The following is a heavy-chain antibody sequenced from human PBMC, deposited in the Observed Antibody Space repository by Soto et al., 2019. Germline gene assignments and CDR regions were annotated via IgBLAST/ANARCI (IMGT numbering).Heavy chain of an antibody. Sequence: GASVKVSCKASGCTFTGYYMHWVRQAPGQGLEWMGWINPNRGGTNYAQQFQGWVTMTRDTSISTAYMELSRLRSDDTAVYYCARDSAYSSGWYYYYYYMDVWGKGTTVTVSS. V-gene: IGHV1-2*04. CDR2: INPNRGGT. CDR3: ARDSAYSSGWYYYYYYMDV. J-gene: IGHJ6*03. CDR1: GCTFTGYY. D-gene: IGHD6-19*01.